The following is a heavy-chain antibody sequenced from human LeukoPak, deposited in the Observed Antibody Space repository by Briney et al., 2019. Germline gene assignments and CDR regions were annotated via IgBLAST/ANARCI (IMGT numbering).Heavy chain of an antibody. CDR1: GFTFSTYI. Sequence: GGSLRLSCAASGFTFSTYIMNWVRQAPGKGLEWVSSIGVSSTYIYYADSVKGRFTISRDSAKNSLYLQMNSLRAEDTAVYYCARDASHFDSSGYYVSDFDYWGQGTLVTVSS. CDR2: IGVSSTYI. D-gene: IGHD3-22*01. J-gene: IGHJ4*02. V-gene: IGHV3-21*01. CDR3: ARDASHFDSSGYYVSDFDY.